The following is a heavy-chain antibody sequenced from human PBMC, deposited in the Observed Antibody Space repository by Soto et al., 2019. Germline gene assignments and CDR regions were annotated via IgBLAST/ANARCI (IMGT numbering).Heavy chain of an antibody. Sequence: QVQLVESGGGVVQPGTSLRLSCLVSGLPFSSHAMDWVRQAPGKGLEWLSIISSAGTFTYNAESVRGRFTISRDNSKNTLYLQMNNLRVEYTAVYYCVRVYVRQYDYWGQGTVVTVSS. CDR3: VRVYVRQYDY. V-gene: IGHV3-30-3*01. CDR1: GLPFSSHA. D-gene: IGHD3-16*01. CDR2: ISSAGTFT. J-gene: IGHJ4*02.